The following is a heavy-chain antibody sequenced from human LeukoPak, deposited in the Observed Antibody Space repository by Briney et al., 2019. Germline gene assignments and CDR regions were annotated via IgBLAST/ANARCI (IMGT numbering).Heavy chain of an antibody. CDR1: GFTFSSHA. V-gene: IGHV3-64*01. CDR2: FINGERIT. J-gene: IGHJ4*02. Sequence: QSGGSLRLSCAAPGFTFSSHAMHWVRQATGKGLEYDSAFINGERITHYATSVKGRFPISRDNSKNTLYRQMGSLRAEDMAVYYCARPYYDIWSAYVYWGQGTLVTVSS. D-gene: IGHD3-3*01. CDR3: ARPYYDIWSAYVY.